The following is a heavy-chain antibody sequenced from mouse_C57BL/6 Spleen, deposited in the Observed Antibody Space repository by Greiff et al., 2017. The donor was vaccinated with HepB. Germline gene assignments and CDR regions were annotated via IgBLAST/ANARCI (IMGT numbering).Heavy chain of an antibody. J-gene: IGHJ2*01. V-gene: IGHV1-50*01. Sequence: QVQLQQPGAELVKPGASVKLSCKASGYTFTSYRMQWVKQRPGQGLEWIGEIDPSDSYTNYNQKFKGKATLTVDTSSSTAYMQLSSLTSEDSAVYYCARGQLRLQYYFDYWGQGTTLTVSS. CDR1: GYTFTSYR. CDR3: ARGQLRLQYYFDY. CDR2: IDPSDSYT. D-gene: IGHD3-2*02.